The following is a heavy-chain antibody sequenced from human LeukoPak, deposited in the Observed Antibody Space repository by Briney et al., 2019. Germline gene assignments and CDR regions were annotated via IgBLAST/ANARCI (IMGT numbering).Heavy chain of an antibody. Sequence: ASVKVSCKAFGYTFTNYYMHWVRQAPGQGLEWMGIFNPSGGTTTFAQKFQGRVTMTRDTSTSTLYMELSSLRSEDTAVYYCAREGPMVRGGQSKGFDYWGQGTLVTVSS. D-gene: IGHD3-10*01. CDR3: AREGPMVRGGQSKGFDY. CDR2: FNPSGGTT. J-gene: IGHJ4*02. V-gene: IGHV1-46*01. CDR1: GYTFTNYY.